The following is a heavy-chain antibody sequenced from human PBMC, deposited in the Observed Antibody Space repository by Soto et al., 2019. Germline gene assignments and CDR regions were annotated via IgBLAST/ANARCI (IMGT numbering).Heavy chain of an antibody. D-gene: IGHD1-26*01. CDR3: AREGSRPYSYYGMDV. CDR1: GYTFTSYG. Sequence: QVQLVQSGAEVKKPGASVKVSCKASGYTFTSYGFSWVRQAPGQGLEWMGWISAYNGNTNYAQKLQGRVTMTTDTSXXTGYMELRSLRSDDTAVYYCAREGSRPYSYYGMDVWGQGTTVTVSS. V-gene: IGHV1-18*01. CDR2: ISAYNGNT. J-gene: IGHJ6*02.